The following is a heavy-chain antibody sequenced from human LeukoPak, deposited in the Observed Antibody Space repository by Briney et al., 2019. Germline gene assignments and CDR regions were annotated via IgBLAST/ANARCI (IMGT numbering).Heavy chain of an antibody. V-gene: IGHV3-20*04. Sequence: RPGGSLRLSCAASGFTFDDYGMSWVRQAPGKGLEWVSGINWNGGSTGYADSVKGRFTISRDNAKNSPYLQMNSLRAEDTALYYCARPTIAAAGTGAFDIWGQGTMVTVSS. J-gene: IGHJ3*02. CDR2: INWNGGST. CDR1: GFTFDDYG. D-gene: IGHD6-13*01. CDR3: ARPTIAAAGTGAFDI.